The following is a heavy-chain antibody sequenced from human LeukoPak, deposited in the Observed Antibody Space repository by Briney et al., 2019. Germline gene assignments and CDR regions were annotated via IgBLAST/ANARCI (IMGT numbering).Heavy chain of an antibody. CDR2: INSDGSST. Sequence: QPGGSLRLSCAASGFTFSSYWMHWVRQAPGKGLVWVSRINSDGSSTSYADSVKGRFTISRDSAKNTLYLQMNSLRAEDTAVYYCARNTGYSYGYIDYWGQGTLVTVSS. J-gene: IGHJ4*02. CDR3: ARNTGYSYGYIDY. CDR1: GFTFSSYW. V-gene: IGHV3-74*01. D-gene: IGHD5-18*01.